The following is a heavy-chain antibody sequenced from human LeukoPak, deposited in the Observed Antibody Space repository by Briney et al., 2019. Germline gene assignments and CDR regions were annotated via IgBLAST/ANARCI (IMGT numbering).Heavy chain of an antibody. Sequence: SETLSLTCTVSGYSISSGYYWGWIRQPPGKGLEWIGSIYHSGSTYYNPSLKSRVTISVDTSKNQFSLKLSSVTAADMAVYYCARSQSEYYYGSGLDWFDPWGQGTLVTVSS. D-gene: IGHD3-10*01. CDR2: IYHSGST. CDR1: GYSISSGYY. CDR3: ARSQSEYYYGSGLDWFDP. V-gene: IGHV4-38-2*02. J-gene: IGHJ5*02.